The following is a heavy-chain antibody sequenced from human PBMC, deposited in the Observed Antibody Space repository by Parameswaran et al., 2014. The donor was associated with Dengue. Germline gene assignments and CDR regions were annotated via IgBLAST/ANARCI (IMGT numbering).Heavy chain of an antibody. CDR3: ARDRDCSGGSCYRKAYYYYGMDV. Sequence: KWIRQPPGGLGWVSSISSSSSYIYYADSVKGRFTISRDNAKNSLYLQMNSLRAEDTAVYYCARDRDCSGGSCYRKAYYYYGMDVWGQGTTVTVSS. D-gene: IGHD2-15*01. CDR2: ISSSSSYI. V-gene: IGHV3-21*01. J-gene: IGHJ6*02.